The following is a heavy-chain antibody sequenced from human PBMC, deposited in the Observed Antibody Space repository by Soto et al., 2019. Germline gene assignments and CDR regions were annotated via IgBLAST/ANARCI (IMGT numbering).Heavy chain of an antibody. Sequence: QVQLVQSGAEVKKPGASVKVSCKASGYTFTSYGISWVRQAPGQGLEWMGWISAYNVNTNYAQKLQGRVTMTTDTSTSTAYSELRSLRSDDTAVYYCARADISSSSWVRLPDYWGQGTLVTVSS. V-gene: IGHV1-18*01. J-gene: IGHJ4*02. D-gene: IGHD6-13*01. CDR2: ISAYNVNT. CDR1: GYTFTSYG. CDR3: ARADISSSSWVRLPDY.